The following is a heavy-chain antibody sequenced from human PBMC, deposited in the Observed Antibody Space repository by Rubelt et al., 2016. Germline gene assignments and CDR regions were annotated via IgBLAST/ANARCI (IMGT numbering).Heavy chain of an antibody. J-gene: IGHJ4*02. CDR3: AKGGNVVVTARLYYFDY. D-gene: IGHD2-21*02. CDR2: ISGSGGST. V-gene: IGHV3-23*01. CDR1: GFTFSSYA. Sequence: EVQLLESGGGLVQPGGSLRLSCAASGFTFSSYAMSWVRQAPGKGLEWVSAISGSGGSTYYAASVKGRFTISRDNSNNTLDLQMNSLRAEDTAVYYCAKGGNVVVTARLYYFDYWGQGTLVTVSS.